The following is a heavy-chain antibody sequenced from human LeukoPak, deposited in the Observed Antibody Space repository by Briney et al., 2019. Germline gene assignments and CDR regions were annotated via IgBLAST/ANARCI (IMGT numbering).Heavy chain of an antibody. J-gene: IGHJ4*02. CDR1: GFTFSSYA. CDR2: ISGSGGST. V-gene: IGHV3-23*01. D-gene: IGHD1-14*01. Sequence: GGSQRLSCAASGFTFSSYAMSWVRQAPGKGPEWVSAISGSGGSTYYADSVKGRFTISRDNSKNALYLQMNSLRAEDTAVYYCAKRPYRYYFDYWGQGTLVTVSS. CDR3: AKRPYRYYFDY.